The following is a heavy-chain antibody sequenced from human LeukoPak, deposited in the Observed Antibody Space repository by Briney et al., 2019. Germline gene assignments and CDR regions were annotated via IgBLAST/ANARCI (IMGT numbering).Heavy chain of an antibody. V-gene: IGHV3-30*04. CDR3: ARDPGRYSSGWYYFDY. CDR1: GFTFSSYA. Sequence: PGGSLRLSCAASGFTFSSYAMHWVRQAPGKGLERVAVISYDGSNKYYADSMKGRFTISRDNSKNTLYLQMNSLRAEDTAVYYCARDPGRYSSGWYYFDYWGQGTLVTVSS. J-gene: IGHJ4*02. CDR2: ISYDGSNK. D-gene: IGHD6-19*01.